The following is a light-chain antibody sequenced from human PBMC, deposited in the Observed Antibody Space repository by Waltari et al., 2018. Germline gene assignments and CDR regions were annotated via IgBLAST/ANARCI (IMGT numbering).Light chain of an antibody. J-gene: IGKJ1*01. V-gene: IGKV3-20*01. CDR2: HTT. Sequence: EIVLTQSQGTLFLSPGARATLSCRASKSIINYLAWYQKKHGQPPRLLIYHTTIRAAGIPESFSGSGSGTDFSLFISRLAPEYVAVYCCQHYVIIPSTFGQGTKVEIK. CDR3: QHYVIIPST. CDR1: KSIINY.